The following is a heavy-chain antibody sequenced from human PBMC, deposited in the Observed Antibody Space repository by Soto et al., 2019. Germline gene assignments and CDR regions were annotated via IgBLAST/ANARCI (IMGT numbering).Heavy chain of an antibody. D-gene: IGHD6-13*01. J-gene: IGHJ3*01. CDR3: AREGLDTAGFFDV. CDR1: GFTFSSYW. Sequence: GGSLRLSCAASGFTFSSYWMHWVRQAPGEGLEWVSRIEGDGSSTTSADSVKGRFTVSRDDARNTLYLQMSSLRADDTSIYYCAREGLDTAGFFDVWGQGTMVTV. V-gene: IGHV3-74*01. CDR2: IEGDGSST.